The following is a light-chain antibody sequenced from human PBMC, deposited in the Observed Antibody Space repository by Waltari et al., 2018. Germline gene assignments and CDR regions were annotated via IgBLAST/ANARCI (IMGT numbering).Light chain of an antibody. V-gene: IGKV3-15*01. Sequence: EIVMTQSPATLSVSPGESATLSCRASQSINSNLAWYQQKRGQPPRLLIYGASIRATGIPARFIGSGSGTQFTLTISSLQSEDFAVYYCQQYWNWPPIHTFGQGTKLEIK. J-gene: IGKJ2*01. CDR2: GAS. CDR3: QQYWNWPPIHT. CDR1: QSINSN.